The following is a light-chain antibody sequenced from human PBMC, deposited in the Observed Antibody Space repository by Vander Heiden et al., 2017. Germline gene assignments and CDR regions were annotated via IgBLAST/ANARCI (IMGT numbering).Light chain of an antibody. Sequence: DTQMTQSPSTLSASVGDRVTITCRASQSISTWLAWYQQKPGQAPKLLIYKSSTLETGVPSRFSGSGSGTQFTLTSSSLQPDDFATYYCQQYKSYAWTFGQGTKVEIK. CDR1: QSISTW. CDR2: KSS. J-gene: IGKJ1*01. V-gene: IGKV1-5*03. CDR3: QQYKSYAWT.